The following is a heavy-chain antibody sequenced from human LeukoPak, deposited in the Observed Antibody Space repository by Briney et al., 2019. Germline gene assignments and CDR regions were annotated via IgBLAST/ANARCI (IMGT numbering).Heavy chain of an antibody. Sequence: GGSLRLSCAASGFTFSSYAMHWVRQAPGKGLEWVAVISYDGSNKYYADSVRGRFTISRDNSKNTLYLQMNSLRAEDTAVYYCARDHAVYCYGSGSYSALWGQGTLVTVSS. V-gene: IGHV3-30*04. CDR3: ARDHAVYCYGSGSYSAL. D-gene: IGHD3-10*01. CDR1: GFTFSSYA. CDR2: ISYDGSNK. J-gene: IGHJ1*01.